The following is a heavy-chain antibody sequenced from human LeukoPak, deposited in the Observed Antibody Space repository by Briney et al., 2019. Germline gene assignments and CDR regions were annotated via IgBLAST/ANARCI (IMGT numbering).Heavy chain of an antibody. CDR2: INQDGSEK. V-gene: IGHV3-7*04. J-gene: IGHJ4*02. D-gene: IGHD1-1*01. CDR3: AREENWTFDY. CDR1: EFIFSKYW. Sequence: GGSLRLSCEASEFIFSKYWMSWVRQAPGKGLEWVARINQDGSEKYSVDSVKGRFTISRDNAKNSLYLQMNTLRAEDTAVYYCAREENWTFDYWGQGTLVSVSS.